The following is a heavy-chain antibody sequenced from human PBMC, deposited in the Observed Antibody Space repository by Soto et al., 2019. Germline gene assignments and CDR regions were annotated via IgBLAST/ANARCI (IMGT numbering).Heavy chain of an antibody. CDR2: IYSGGST. CDR3: ARDMVRGMDV. Sequence: PGGSLRLSCAGSGFTFSSYAMHWVRQAPGKGLEWVSVIYSGGSTYYADSVKGRFTISRDNSKNTLYLQMNSLRAEDTAVYYCARDMVRGMDVWGQGTTVTVSS. J-gene: IGHJ6*02. V-gene: IGHV3-66*01. CDR1: GFTFSSYA. D-gene: IGHD3-10*01.